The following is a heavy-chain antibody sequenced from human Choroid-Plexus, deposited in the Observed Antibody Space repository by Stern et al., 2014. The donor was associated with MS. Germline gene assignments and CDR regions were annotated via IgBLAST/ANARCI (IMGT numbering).Heavy chain of an antibody. J-gene: IGHJ5*02. D-gene: IGHD2/OR15-2a*01. CDR3: AKDRQYLTYFFDH. CDR1: ELPLGIGA. V-gene: IGHV3-30*18. Sequence: VQLVESGGGVVQPGRPLRLPWVPLELPLGIGAMHWVAQAPGKGLEGGAGVSYDGSNKYYADSVKGRFTISRDNSQNTLYMQMSSLRPEDTAVYYCAKDRQYLTYFFDHWGQGSLVTVSS. CDR2: VSYDGSNK.